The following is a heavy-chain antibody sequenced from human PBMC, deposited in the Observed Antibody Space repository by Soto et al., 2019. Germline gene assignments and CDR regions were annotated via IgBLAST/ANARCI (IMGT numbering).Heavy chain of an antibody. CDR2: IVPKSGYT. V-gene: IGHV1-2*02. CDR3: ATDRGGFDY. D-gene: IGHD3-16*01. Sequence: QVQLVQSGAEVKKPGASVKVSCKASGYTFTDYYIQWVRQAPGQGLEWMGWIVPKSGYTYYAPRFQGRITMTRDTPITTAYMDLSSLISDDTAVYYCATDRGGFDYWGQGTLVTVSS. CDR1: GYTFTDYY. J-gene: IGHJ4*02.